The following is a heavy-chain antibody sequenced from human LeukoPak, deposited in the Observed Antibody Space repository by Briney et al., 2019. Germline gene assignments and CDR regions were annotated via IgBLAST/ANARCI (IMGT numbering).Heavy chain of an antibody. D-gene: IGHD3-16*01. CDR3: ARDRINFLDY. CDR1: GFTFSSHW. J-gene: IGHJ4*02. V-gene: IGHV3-7*03. Sequence: PGGSLRLSCAASGFTFSSHWMSWVRQAPGKGLEWVANIKQDGSEKYYVDSVKGRFTISRDNAKNSLYLQMNSLRAEDTAVYYCARDRINFLDYWGQGALVTVSS. CDR2: IKQDGSEK.